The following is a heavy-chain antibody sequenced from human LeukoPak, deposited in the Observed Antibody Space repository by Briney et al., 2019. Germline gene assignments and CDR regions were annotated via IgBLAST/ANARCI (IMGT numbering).Heavy chain of an antibody. CDR3: ARHGRDYYYMDV. J-gene: IGHJ6*03. Sequence: SETLSLTCTVSGGSISSSSYYWGWIRQPPGKGLEWIGSIYYSGSTYYNPSLKSRVTISVDTSKNQFSLKLSSVTAADTAVYYCARHGRDYYYMDVWGKGTTVTVSS. D-gene: IGHD3-10*01. V-gene: IGHV4-39*01. CDR1: GGSISSSSYY. CDR2: IYYSGST.